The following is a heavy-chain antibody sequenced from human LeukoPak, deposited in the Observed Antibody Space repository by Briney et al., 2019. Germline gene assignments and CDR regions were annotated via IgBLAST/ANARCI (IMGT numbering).Heavy chain of an antibody. V-gene: IGHV3-21*06. CDR3: ARDPGDRNSGWPLDY. J-gene: IGHJ4*02. D-gene: IGHD6-19*01. Sequence: GGSLRLSCAASGFTFSSYSMNWIRQAPGKELEWVSSITSGSAYTDYADSVKGRFTISRDNAKNSLYLQMNRLRVEDTAVYYCARDPGDRNSGWPLDYWGQGTLVTVSS. CDR2: ITSGSAYT. CDR1: GFTFSSYS.